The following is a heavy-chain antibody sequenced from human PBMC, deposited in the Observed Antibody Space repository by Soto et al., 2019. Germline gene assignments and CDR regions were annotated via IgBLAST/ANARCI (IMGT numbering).Heavy chain of an antibody. Sequence: HVHLQESGPGLVKPSQTLSLTCNVSSGSISNKGYYWSWIRQHPGKGLEWIGYIYYRGSAYYCLFLKEQLTLTVDTSKTPIALTLNSVIAADTAVYYCARGHYTTSLDYWGQGTLVTVSS. CDR1: SGSISNKGYY. CDR2: IYYRGSA. V-gene: IGHV4-31*01. J-gene: IGHJ4*02. CDR3: ARGHYTTSLDY. D-gene: IGHD3-3*01.